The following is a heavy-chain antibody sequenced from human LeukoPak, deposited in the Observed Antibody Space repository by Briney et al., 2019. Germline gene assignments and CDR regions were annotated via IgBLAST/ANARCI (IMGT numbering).Heavy chain of an antibody. CDR3: ARVEQDDILTGPSDY. V-gene: IGHV3-23*01. D-gene: IGHD3-9*01. J-gene: IGHJ4*02. CDR1: GFTFSSYA. Sequence: GRSLRLSCAASGFTFSSYAMHWVRQAPGKGLEWVSTISSSGDSTYYADSVAGRFTISRDNSKNTLYLQMNSLRAEDTAVYYCARVEQDDILTGPSDYWGQGTLVTVSS. CDR2: ISSSGDST.